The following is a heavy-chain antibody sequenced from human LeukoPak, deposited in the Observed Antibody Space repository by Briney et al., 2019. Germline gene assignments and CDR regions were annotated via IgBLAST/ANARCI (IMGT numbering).Heavy chain of an antibody. V-gene: IGHV4-4*02. J-gene: IGHJ4*02. CDR1: GGSISSSNW. D-gene: IGHD1-20*01. Sequence: PSETLSLTCAVSGGSISSSNWWSWVRQPPGKGLEWIGEIYHGGNTNYNPSLKSRVTISVDKSKNEFSLKVTSVTAADTAVYYCAREQITGYFDYWGQGTLVTVSS. CDR3: AREQITGYFDY. CDR2: IYHGGNT.